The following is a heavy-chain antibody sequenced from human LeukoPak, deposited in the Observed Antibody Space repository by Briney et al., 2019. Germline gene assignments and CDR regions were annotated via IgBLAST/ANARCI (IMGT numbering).Heavy chain of an antibody. CDR3: ARGTLYGVDV. D-gene: IGHD1-14*01. CDR2: INNDGSSI. Sequence: GRSLRLSCAASGFTFSTYWMHWVRQAPGKGLMWVSHINNDGSSITYADSVKGRFTISRDNAKNTLYLQMNSLRAEDTAVYYCARGTLYGVDVWGQGTTVTVSS. J-gene: IGHJ6*02. V-gene: IGHV3-74*01. CDR1: GFTFSTYW.